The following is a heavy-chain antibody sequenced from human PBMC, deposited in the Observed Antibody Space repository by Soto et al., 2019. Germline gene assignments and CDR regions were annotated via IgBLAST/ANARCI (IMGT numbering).Heavy chain of an antibody. CDR2: IYWDDDK. V-gene: IGHV2-5*02. D-gene: IGHD3-10*01. CDR3: AHRRHHSGAFDI. CDR1: GFSLSTSGVG. Sequence: QITLKESGPPLVKPTQTLTLTCTFSGFSLSTSGVGVGWIRQPPGKALEWLALIYWDDDKRYSPSLKSRLTITKDTSKNQVVLTMTNMDPVDAATYDCAHRRHHSGAFDIWGQGTMVTFSS. J-gene: IGHJ3*02.